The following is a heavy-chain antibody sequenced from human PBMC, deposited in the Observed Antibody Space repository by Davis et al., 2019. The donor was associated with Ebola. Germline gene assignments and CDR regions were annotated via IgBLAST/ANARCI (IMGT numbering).Heavy chain of an antibody. D-gene: IGHD2-15*01. J-gene: IGHJ4*02. V-gene: IGHV3-23*01. CDR2: ISGSGGST. Sequence: GESLKISCAASGFTFSSYAMSWVRQASGKGLEWVSAISGSGGSTYYADSVKGRFTISRDNSKNTLYLQMNSLRAEDTAVYYCAKDTSRMIVVVVAATPFDYWGQGTLVTVSS. CDR1: GFTFSSYA. CDR3: AKDTSRMIVVVVAATPFDY.